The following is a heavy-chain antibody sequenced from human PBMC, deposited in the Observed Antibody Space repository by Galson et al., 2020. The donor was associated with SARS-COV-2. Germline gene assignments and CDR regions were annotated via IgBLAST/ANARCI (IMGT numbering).Heavy chain of an antibody. V-gene: IGHV1-24*01. CDR2: FDPEDGET. CDR1: GYTLTELS. CDR3: ATQSPTVTTWGWFDP. D-gene: IGHD4-17*01. J-gene: IGHJ5*02. Sequence: ASVTVSCKVSGYTLTELSMHWVRQAPGKGLEWMGGFDPEDGETIYAQKFQGRVTMTEDTSTDTAYMELSSLRSEDTAMYYCATQSPTVTTWGWFDPWGQGTLVTVSS.